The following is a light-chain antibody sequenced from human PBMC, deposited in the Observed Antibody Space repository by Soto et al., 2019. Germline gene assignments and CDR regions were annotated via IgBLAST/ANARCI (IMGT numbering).Light chain of an antibody. CDR1: QSVLYSSNNKNY. J-gene: IGKJ1*01. V-gene: IGKV4-1*01. CDR2: WAS. CDR3: QQYYTTPRT. Sequence: DIVMTQSPDSLAVPLGERATINCKSSQSVLYSSNNKNYLAWYQQKPGQPPKLLIYWASTRESGVPDRFSGSGSATDFILTISSLQAEDVAVYYCQQYYTTPRTFGQGTKVEIK.